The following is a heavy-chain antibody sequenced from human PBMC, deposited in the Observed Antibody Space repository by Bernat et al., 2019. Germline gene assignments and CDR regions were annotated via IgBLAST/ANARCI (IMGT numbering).Heavy chain of an antibody. Sequence: VQLVESGGGVVQPGRSLRLSCAASGFTFSSYGMHWVRQAPGKGLEWVAVISYDGSNKYYADSVKGRFTISRDNSKNTLYLQMNSLRAEDTAVYYCAKDSYSSSWYFDIWGQGTLVTVSS. D-gene: IGHD6-13*01. CDR2: ISYDGSNK. CDR1: GFTFSSYG. V-gene: IGHV3-30*18. CDR3: AKDSYSSSWYFDI. J-gene: IGHJ2*01.